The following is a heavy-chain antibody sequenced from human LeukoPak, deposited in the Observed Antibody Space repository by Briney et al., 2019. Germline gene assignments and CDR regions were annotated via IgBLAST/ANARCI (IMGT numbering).Heavy chain of an antibody. Sequence: GGTLRLSCAASGFTFSNYDMNWVRQAPGKGLEWVSYISSSGSTIYYADSVKGRFTISRDNAKNSLYLQMNSLRAEDTAVYYCAELGITMIGGVWGKGTTVTISS. CDR3: AELGITMIGGV. V-gene: IGHV3-48*03. D-gene: IGHD3-10*02. J-gene: IGHJ6*04. CDR2: ISSSGSTI. CDR1: GFTFSNYD.